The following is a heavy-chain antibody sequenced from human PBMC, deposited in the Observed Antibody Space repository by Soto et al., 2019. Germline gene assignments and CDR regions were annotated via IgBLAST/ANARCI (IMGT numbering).Heavy chain of an antibody. D-gene: IGHD3-22*01. CDR1: GGSISSGDYY. CDR3: ARAVPYYYDSSGYYYDY. CDR2: IYYSGST. J-gene: IGHJ4*02. Sequence: SETLSLTCTVSGGSISSGDYYWSWIRQPPGKGLEWIGYIYYSGSTYYNPSLKSRVTISVDTSKNQFSLKLSSVTAADTAVYYCARAVPYYYDSSGYYYDYWGQGTLVNVS. V-gene: IGHV4-30-4*01.